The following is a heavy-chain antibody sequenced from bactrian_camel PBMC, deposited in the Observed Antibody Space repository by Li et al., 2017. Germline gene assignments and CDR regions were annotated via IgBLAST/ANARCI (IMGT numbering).Heavy chain of an antibody. CDR1: GYTYSRLC. J-gene: IGHJ4*01. D-gene: IGHD1*01. CDR2: IFTGSGSS. Sequence: QLVESGGGSVQAGGSLKLSCVTSGYTYSRLCMGWFRQTPEKGREGLTAIFTGSGSSTYADSVKGRFTISRDNAKNTVYLLMNSLKPEDTAVYYCVRPNPDARGGFDHWGQGTQVTVS. CDR3: VRPNPDARGGFDH. V-gene: IGHV3S25*01.